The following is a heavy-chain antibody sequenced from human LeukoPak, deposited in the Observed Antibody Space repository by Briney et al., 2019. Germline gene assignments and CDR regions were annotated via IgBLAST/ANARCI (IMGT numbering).Heavy chain of an antibody. Sequence: GGSLRLSCAASGLTVSNAWMSWVRQAPGRGLEWVGRIRSSSDGGTTDYAAPVKGRFTISRDDSENTLFLRMSSLETEDTAVYYCTRMNYARFDPWGQGTLVTVPS. CDR1: GLTVSNAW. D-gene: IGHD2-2*01. CDR3: TRMNYARFDP. V-gene: IGHV3-15*01. J-gene: IGHJ5*02. CDR2: IRSSSDGGTT.